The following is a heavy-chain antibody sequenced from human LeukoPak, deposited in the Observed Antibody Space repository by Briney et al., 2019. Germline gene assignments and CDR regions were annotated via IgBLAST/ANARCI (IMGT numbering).Heavy chain of an antibody. CDR3: ARVSTVGGGGAFDI. V-gene: IGHV1-2*02. CDR2: INPNSGGT. J-gene: IGHJ3*02. D-gene: IGHD2-21*01. Sequence: ASVKVSCKASGYTFTGYYMHWVRQAPGQGLEWMGWINPNSGGTNYAQKFQGRVTMTRDTSISTAYMELSRLRSDDTAVYYCARVSTVGGGGAFDIWGQGTMVTVSS. CDR1: GYTFTGYY.